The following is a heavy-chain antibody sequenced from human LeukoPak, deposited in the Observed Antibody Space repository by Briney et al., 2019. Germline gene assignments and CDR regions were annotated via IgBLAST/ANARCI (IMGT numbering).Heavy chain of an antibody. J-gene: IGHJ4*02. CDR2: ISSSSSYI. D-gene: IGHD6-19*01. Sequence: GGSLRLSCAASGFTLSSYSMNWVRQAPGKGLEWVSSISSSSSYIYYADSVKGRFTISRDNAKNSLYLQMNSLRAEDTAVYYCASVPGIAVAGTDYWGQGTLVTVSS. V-gene: IGHV3-21*01. CDR3: ASVPGIAVAGTDY. CDR1: GFTLSSYS.